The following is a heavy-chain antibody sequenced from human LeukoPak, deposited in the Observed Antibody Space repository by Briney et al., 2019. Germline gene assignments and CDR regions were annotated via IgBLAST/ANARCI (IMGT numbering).Heavy chain of an antibody. CDR2: VYYSGST. CDR3: ATGAKKYYFDY. D-gene: IGHD3-10*01. V-gene: IGHV4-59*01. J-gene: IGHJ4*02. Sequence: SETLSLTCTVSGGSISSYYWSWIRQPPGKGLEWIGYVYYSGSTNYNPSLKSRVTISVDTSKNQFSLKLSSVTAADTAVYYCATGAKKYYFDYWGQGTLVTVSS. CDR1: GGSISSYY.